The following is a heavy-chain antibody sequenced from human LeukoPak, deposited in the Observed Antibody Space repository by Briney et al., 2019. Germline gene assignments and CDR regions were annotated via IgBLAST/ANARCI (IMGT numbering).Heavy chain of an antibody. Sequence: GGSLRLSCAASGFTFDDYGMTWVRQVPGKGLECVSGINWNAGDTGYADSVRGRFTISRDNAKNSLYLQMNRLRAEDTALYYCARAGGYSYAPGADYWGQGTLVTVSS. CDR2: INWNAGDT. D-gene: IGHD5-18*01. J-gene: IGHJ4*02. CDR3: ARAGGYSYAPGADY. V-gene: IGHV3-20*04. CDR1: GFTFDDYG.